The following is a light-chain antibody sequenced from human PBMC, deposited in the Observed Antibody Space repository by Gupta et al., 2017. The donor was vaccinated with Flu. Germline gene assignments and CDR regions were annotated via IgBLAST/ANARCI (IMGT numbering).Light chain of an antibody. Sequence: DIVMTQSPLSLPVTPGEPASISCRSSLSLLHSNGYNYLHWYLQKPGQSPQLLIHLGFIRASGVPDRFSGSGSGTDFTLKISRVEAEDVGVYYCRQALQTPLTFGQGTQVEAK. V-gene: IGKV2-28*01. CDR3: RQALQTPLT. J-gene: IGKJ5*01. CDR2: LGF. CDR1: LSLLHSNGYNY.